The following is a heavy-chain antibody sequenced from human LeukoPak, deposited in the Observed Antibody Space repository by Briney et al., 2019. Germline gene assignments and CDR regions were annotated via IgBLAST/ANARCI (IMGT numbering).Heavy chain of an antibody. D-gene: IGHD3-22*01. CDR3: ARGVFNSGYYRINWFDP. CDR1: GGSISSYY. CDR2: IYYSGST. Sequence: SETLSLTCTVSGGSISSYYWNWIRQPPGKGLEWIGYIYYSGSTNYNPSLKSRVTISLDTSKNQFSLKLSSVTAADTAVYYCARGVFNSGYYRINWFDPWGQGTLVTVSS. J-gene: IGHJ5*02. V-gene: IGHV4-59*01.